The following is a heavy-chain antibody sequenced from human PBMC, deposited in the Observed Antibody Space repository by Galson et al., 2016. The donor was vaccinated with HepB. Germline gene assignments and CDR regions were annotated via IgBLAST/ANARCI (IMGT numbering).Heavy chain of an antibody. CDR2: ISGLFGGSVT. Sequence: SLRLSCAASGFTFSSYTMSWVRQAPGKRLEWVSVISGLFGGSVTYYADSVTGRFTISRDHAQNSLSLQMNSLRDDDTAVYFCARDRHHLGYWYLDLWGRGTLVTVSS. V-gene: IGHV3-23*01. CDR1: GFTFSSYT. J-gene: IGHJ2*01. D-gene: IGHD1-14*01. CDR3: ARDRHHLGYWYLDL.